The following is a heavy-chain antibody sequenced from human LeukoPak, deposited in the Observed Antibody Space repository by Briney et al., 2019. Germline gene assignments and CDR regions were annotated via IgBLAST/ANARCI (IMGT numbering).Heavy chain of an antibody. Sequence: GGSLRLSCAASGFTFSSYSMNWVRQAPGKGLEWVSSISSSSSYIYYADSVKGRFTISRDNAKNSLYLQMNSLRAEDTAVYYCASGSSRARYAFDIWGQGTMVTVSS. CDR2: ISSSSSYI. V-gene: IGHV3-21*01. J-gene: IGHJ3*02. CDR3: ASGSSRARYAFDI. CDR1: GFTFSSYS. D-gene: IGHD2-15*01.